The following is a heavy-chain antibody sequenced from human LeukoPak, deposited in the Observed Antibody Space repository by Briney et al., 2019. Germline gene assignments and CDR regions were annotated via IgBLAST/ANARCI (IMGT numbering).Heavy chain of an antibody. CDR3: ARQGNISSESYFDY. CDR2: IHNSGRT. Sequence: PSETLSLTCSVSGCTVSSNYWSWIGQSPGKGLEWIGYIHNSGRTNYNPPLKSRVTGFVDTSKNQVSLRQSSVTAADTAVYYCARQGNISSESYFDYWVQGAQVTVSS. J-gene: IGHJ4*02. D-gene: IGHD1-26*01. CDR1: GCTVSSNY. V-gene: IGHV4-59*08.